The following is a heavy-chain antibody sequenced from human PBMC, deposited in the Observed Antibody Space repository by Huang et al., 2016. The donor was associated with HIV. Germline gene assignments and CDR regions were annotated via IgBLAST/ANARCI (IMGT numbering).Heavy chain of an antibody. CDR3: ARAVQSTLRGFDV. V-gene: IGHV3-21*02. CDR1: DFTFSGYN. Sequence: DVQLVESGGGLVKPGGSLRLSCAASDFTFSGYNMNWVRKAQGKGMEWVACISYSGSNIYYADSVKGRFTISRDNAKNSVVLQMNSLRAEDTALYYCARAVQSTLRGFDVWGRGTLVTVSS. CDR2: ISYSGSNI. J-gene: IGHJ3*01. D-gene: IGHD2-2*01.